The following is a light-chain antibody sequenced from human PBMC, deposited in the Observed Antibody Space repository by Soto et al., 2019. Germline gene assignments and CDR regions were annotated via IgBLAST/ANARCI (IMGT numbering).Light chain of an antibody. J-gene: IGKJ5*01. CDR1: QSLLHITGETF. V-gene: IGKV2D-29*02. CDR3: MQSTQLPPT. Sequence: DVVMTQTPLSLSVTPGRPASISCKSSQSLLHITGETFLFWYLQKPGQSPQLLIYEVSTRVSGVPVRFSGSGSGTDFTLEISRVETDDVGIYYCMQSTQLPPTFGQGTRLEIK. CDR2: EVS.